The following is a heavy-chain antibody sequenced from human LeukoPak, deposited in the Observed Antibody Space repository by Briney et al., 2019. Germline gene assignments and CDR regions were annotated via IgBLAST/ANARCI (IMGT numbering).Heavy chain of an antibody. CDR1: GYTFTIYA. Sequence: ASVKVSCKASGYTFTIYAMHWVRQAPGQRLEWMGWINAGNGNTKYSQKFQGRVTITRDTSASTAYMELSSLRSEDTAVYYCARGSGGYDGQFDYWGQGTLVTVSS. V-gene: IGHV1-3*01. D-gene: IGHD5-12*01. J-gene: IGHJ4*02. CDR3: ARGSGGYDGQFDY. CDR2: INAGNGNT.